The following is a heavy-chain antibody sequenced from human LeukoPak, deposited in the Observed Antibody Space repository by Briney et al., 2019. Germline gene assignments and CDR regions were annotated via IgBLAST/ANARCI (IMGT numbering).Heavy chain of an antibody. Sequence: PSETLSLTCTVSGGSISSSSYYWGWIRQPPGKGLEWIGSIYYSGSTYYNPSLKSRVTISVDTSKNQFSLKLSSVTAADTVVYYCARDSWFGELSPAFDIWGQGTMVTVSS. J-gene: IGHJ3*02. V-gene: IGHV4-39*07. CDR1: GGSISSSSYY. CDR3: ARDSWFGELSPAFDI. D-gene: IGHD3-10*01. CDR2: IYYSGST.